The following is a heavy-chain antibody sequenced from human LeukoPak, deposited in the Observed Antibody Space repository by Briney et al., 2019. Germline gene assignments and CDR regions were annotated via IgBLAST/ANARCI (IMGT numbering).Heavy chain of an antibody. D-gene: IGHD6-19*01. CDR1: GCSFTSYW. CDR3: ARRAVAGTRADTFDI. Sequence: GESLKISCKGSGCSFTSYWIGWVRQMPGKGLEWMGIIYPGDSDTRYSPSFQGQVTISADKSISTAYLQWSSLKASDTAMYYCARRAVAGTRADTFDIWGQGTLVIVSS. CDR2: IYPGDSDT. J-gene: IGHJ3*02. V-gene: IGHV5-51*01.